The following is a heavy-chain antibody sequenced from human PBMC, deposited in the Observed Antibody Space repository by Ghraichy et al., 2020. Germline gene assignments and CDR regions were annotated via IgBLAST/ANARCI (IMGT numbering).Heavy chain of an antibody. CDR3: VKDTIFRVDSFDL. CDR2: IQFDGREK. V-gene: IGHV3-30*02. D-gene: IGHD3-3*01. J-gene: IGHJ3*01. CDR1: GFTFSNYG. Sequence: GESLRLSCTASGFTFSNYGMHWVRQAPGKGLEWVAFIQFDGREKLYLDSVKGQFTISRDNSRSTLYLQMNTLTTEDTAMYYCVKDTIFRVDSFDLWGQGTMVTVSS.